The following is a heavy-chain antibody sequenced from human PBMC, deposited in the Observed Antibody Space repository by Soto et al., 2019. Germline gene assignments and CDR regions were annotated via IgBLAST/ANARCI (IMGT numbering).Heavy chain of an antibody. CDR3: ARGLSMVRGVILATYYYHGMDV. D-gene: IGHD3-10*01. J-gene: IGHJ6*02. Sequence: GASVKVSCKASGGTFSSYAISWVRQAPGQGLEWMGGIIPIFGTANYAQKFQGRVTITADESTSTAYMELSSLRSEDTAVYYCARGLSMVRGVILATYYYHGMDVWGQGTTVTVSS. CDR2: IIPIFGTA. V-gene: IGHV1-69*13. CDR1: GGTFSSYA.